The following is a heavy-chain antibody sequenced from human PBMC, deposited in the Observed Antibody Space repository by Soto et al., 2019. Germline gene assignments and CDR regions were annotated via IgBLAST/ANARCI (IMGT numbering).Heavy chain of an antibody. Sequence: GESLKISCKGSGYSFTSYWIGWVRQMPGKGLEWMGIIYPGDSDTRYSPSFQGQVTISADKSISTAYLQWSSLKASDTAMYYCARTNLGYCSSTSCGYYFDYWGQGTLVTFSS. J-gene: IGHJ4*02. CDR3: ARTNLGYCSSTSCGYYFDY. CDR1: GYSFTSYW. CDR2: IYPGDSDT. D-gene: IGHD2-2*01. V-gene: IGHV5-51*01.